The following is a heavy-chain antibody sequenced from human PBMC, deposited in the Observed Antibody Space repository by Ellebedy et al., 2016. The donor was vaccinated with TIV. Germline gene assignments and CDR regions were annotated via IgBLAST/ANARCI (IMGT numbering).Heavy chain of an antibody. V-gene: IGHV1-69*13. CDR3: ARGRVATMFTYYYYGMDV. Sequence: ASVKVSCKASGGTFSSYAISWVRQAPGQGLEWMGGIIPIFGTANYAQKFQGRVTITADESTSTAYMELSSLRSEDTAVYYCARGRVATMFTYYYYGMDVWGQGTTVTVSS. D-gene: IGHD5-12*01. CDR2: IIPIFGTA. CDR1: GGTFSSYA. J-gene: IGHJ6*02.